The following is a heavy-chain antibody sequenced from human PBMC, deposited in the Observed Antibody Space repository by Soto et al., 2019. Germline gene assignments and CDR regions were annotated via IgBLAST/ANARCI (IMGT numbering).Heavy chain of an antibody. V-gene: IGHV3-23*01. J-gene: IGHJ4*02. CDR1: GFTFSSYA. D-gene: IGHD6-13*01. Sequence: EVQLLESGGGLVQPGGSLRLSCAASGFTFSSYAMRWVRQSPGKGLEWVSAISGSGGSTYYADSVKGRFTISRDNSKNTLYLQMNSLRAEDTAVYYCAKDMAPYSSSWYNFDYWGQGTLVTVSS. CDR2: ISGSGGST. CDR3: AKDMAPYSSSWYNFDY.